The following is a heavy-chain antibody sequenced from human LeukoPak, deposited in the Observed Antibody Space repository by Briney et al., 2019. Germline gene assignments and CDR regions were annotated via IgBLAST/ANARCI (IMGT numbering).Heavy chain of an antibody. CDR2: IYHSGST. Sequence: SQTLSLTCAVSGGSISSGGYSWSWIRQPPGKGLEWIGYIYHSGSTYYNPSPKSRVTISVDRSKNQFSLKLSSVTAADTAVYYCARALIPCCSGGSCYLDAFDIWGQGTMVTVSS. D-gene: IGHD2-15*01. J-gene: IGHJ3*02. V-gene: IGHV4-30-2*01. CDR3: ARALIPCCSGGSCYLDAFDI. CDR1: GGSISSGGYS.